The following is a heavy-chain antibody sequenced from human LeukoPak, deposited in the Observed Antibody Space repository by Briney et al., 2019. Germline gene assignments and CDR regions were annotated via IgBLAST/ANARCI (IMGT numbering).Heavy chain of an antibody. D-gene: IGHD2-2*01. CDR2: INHSGST. V-gene: IGHV4-34*01. CDR1: GGSISSYY. J-gene: IGHJ4*02. CDR3: ARGRYCSSTSCYKRVFDY. Sequence: SETLSLTCTVSGGSISSYYWSWTRQPPGKGLEWIGEINHSGSTNYNPSLKSRVTISVDTSKNQFSLKLSSVTAADTAVYYCARGRYCSSTSCYKRVFDYWGQGTLVTVSS.